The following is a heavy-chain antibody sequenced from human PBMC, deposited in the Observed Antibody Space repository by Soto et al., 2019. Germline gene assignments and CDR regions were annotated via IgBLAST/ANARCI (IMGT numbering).Heavy chain of an antibody. J-gene: IGHJ5*02. CDR1: GGSFSDYY. Sequence: PSETLSLTCAVYGGSFSDYYWAWFRQPPGKELEWIANIFYAGNTYYNPSLKSRVTVSVDTSKNQFSLKLDSVTAADTAVYYCARQAAAPGIDLWFDPWGQGTLVTVSS. CDR2: IFYAGNT. D-gene: IGHD6-13*01. V-gene: IGHV4-34*12. CDR3: ARQAAAPGIDLWFDP.